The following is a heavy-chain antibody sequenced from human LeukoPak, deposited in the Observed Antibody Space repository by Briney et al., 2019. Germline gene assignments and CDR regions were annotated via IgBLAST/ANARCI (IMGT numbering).Heavy chain of an antibody. CDR3: ARDTTYSSSWYYFDY. CDR2: ISSSGSTI. V-gene: IGHV3-11*04. D-gene: IGHD6-13*01. J-gene: IGHJ4*02. CDR1: GFTFSDYY. Sequence: GSLRLSCAASGFTFSDYYMSWIRQAPGKGLEWVSYISSSGSTIYYADSVKGRFTISRDNAKNSLYLQMNSLRAEDTAVYYCARDTTYSSSWYYFDYWGQGTLVTVSS.